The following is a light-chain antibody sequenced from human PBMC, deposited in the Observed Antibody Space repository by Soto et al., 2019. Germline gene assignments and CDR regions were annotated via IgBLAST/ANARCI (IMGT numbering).Light chain of an antibody. Sequence: DIQMTQSPSTLSASVGDTVIITCRASQSSRTWLAWYQQKPGKVTNRLIYKASNLESGVPSRFSGRVTGTEVTLTISSLHPDDFATYYCHQDKCYSLFTFGPGTKVDIQ. CDR2: KAS. J-gene: IGKJ3*01. V-gene: IGKV1-5*03. CDR1: QSSRTW. CDR3: HQDKCYSLFT.